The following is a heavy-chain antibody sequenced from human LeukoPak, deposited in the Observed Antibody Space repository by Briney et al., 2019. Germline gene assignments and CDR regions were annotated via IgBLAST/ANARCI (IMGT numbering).Heavy chain of an antibody. D-gene: IGHD2-2*01. CDR3: AKAVTAAGTNY. Sequence: GGSLRLSCVSSGFTCSNYAMNGVRQAPGRGLGCVSVVNGSGSSTNYADSVKGPFTLSRDNPQNTLYLQMNSLRAEDTAVYYCAKAVTAAGTNYRGQGTLVTVS. V-gene: IGHV3-23*01. J-gene: IGHJ4*02. CDR1: GFTCSNYA. CDR2: VNGSGSST.